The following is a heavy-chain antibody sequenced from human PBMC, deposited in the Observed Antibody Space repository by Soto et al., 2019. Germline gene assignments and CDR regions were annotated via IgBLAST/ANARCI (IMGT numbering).Heavy chain of an antibody. D-gene: IGHD3-22*01. CDR3: ARAYYYDSSGYQIYNWFDP. V-gene: IGHV4-61*01. CDR2: IYYSGST. J-gene: IGHJ5*02. Sequence: SETLSLTCTVSGGSVSSGSYYWSWIRQPPGKGLEWIGYIYYSGSTNYNPSLKSRVTISVDTSKNQFSLKLSSVTAADTAVYYCARAYYYDSSGYQIYNWFDPWGQGTLVTVSS. CDR1: GGSVSSGSYY.